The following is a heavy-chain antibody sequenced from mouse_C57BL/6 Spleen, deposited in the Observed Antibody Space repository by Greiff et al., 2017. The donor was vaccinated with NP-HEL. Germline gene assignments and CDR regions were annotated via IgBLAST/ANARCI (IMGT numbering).Heavy chain of an antibody. CDR2: IDPSDSYT. V-gene: IGHV1-59*01. CDR3: ARPPFYYGSSSAWFAY. Sequence: QVQLQQPGAELVRPGTSVKLSCKASGYTFTSYWMHWVKQRPGQGLEWIGVIDPSDSYTNYNQKFKGKATLTVDTSSSTAYMQLSSLTSEDSAVYYGARPPFYYGSSSAWFAYWGQGTLVTVSA. J-gene: IGHJ3*01. CDR1: GYTFTSYW. D-gene: IGHD1-1*01.